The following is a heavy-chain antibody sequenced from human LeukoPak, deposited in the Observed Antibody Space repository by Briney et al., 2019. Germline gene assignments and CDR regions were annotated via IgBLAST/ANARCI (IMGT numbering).Heavy chain of an antibody. J-gene: IGHJ4*02. D-gene: IGHD1-26*01. CDR3: AREGPIVGATHLVDY. CDR2: ISAYNGNT. Sequence: ASVKVSCKASGYTFTSYGISWVRQAPGQGLEWMGWISAYNGNTYYAQKFRGRATMTTDTSTSTAYMELRSLSSDDTAVYYCAREGPIVGATHLVDYWGQGTLVTVSS. V-gene: IGHV1-18*01. CDR1: GYTFTSYG.